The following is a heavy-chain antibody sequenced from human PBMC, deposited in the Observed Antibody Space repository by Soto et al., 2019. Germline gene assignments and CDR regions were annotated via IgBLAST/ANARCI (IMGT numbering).Heavy chain of an antibody. CDR1: GFNFNAYV. Sequence: PGGSLRLSCAASGFNFNAYVMNWVRQAPGKGLEWVSIISFTGDSRYYADSVKDRFTISRDNSQNTLYLQMNSLRAEDTAVYYCAKKSCSSPGCPYVMDVWGQGTTVTVSS. J-gene: IGHJ6*02. CDR3: AKKSCSSPGCPYVMDV. V-gene: IGHV3-23*01. D-gene: IGHD2-2*01. CDR2: ISFTGDSR.